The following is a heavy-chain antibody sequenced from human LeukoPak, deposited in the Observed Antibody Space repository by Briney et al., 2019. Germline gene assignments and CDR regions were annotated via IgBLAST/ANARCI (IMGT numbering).Heavy chain of an antibody. Sequence: GGSLRLSCAASGFTFSSYSMNWVRQAPGKGPEWISYIRSSSSIIVYVDSVKGRFTISRDNAKNSLYLQRHSLRVEDTALYYCATDGRRIQDYWYFDLWGRGPLVSVSS. CDR3: ATDGRRIQDYWYFDL. D-gene: IGHD5-18*01. CDR2: IRSSSSII. CDR1: GFTFSSYS. J-gene: IGHJ2*01. V-gene: IGHV3-48*04.